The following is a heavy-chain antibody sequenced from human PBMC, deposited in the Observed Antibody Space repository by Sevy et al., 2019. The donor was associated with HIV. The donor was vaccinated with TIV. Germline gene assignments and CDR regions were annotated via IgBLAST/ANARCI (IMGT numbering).Heavy chain of an antibody. V-gene: IGHV3-23*01. CDR1: GFTFTNYA. CDR2: ISGSGGTT. D-gene: IGHD6-19*01. J-gene: IGHJ6*02. Sequence: GGSLRLSCAASGFTFTNYAMNWVRQAPGKGLEWVSAISGSGGTTYYEDSVQGRLTISRDKSKNTLYLQMNSLRAEDTAVYYCAKVLARGVAVAGTAWGMDVWGQGTTVTVSS. CDR3: AKVLARGVAVAGTAWGMDV.